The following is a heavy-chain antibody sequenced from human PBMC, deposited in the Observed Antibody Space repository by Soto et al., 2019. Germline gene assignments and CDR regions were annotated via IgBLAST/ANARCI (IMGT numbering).Heavy chain of an antibody. CDR1: GFTFSNYW. Sequence: EVQLVESGGGLGQPGGSLRLSCAASGFTFSNYWMTWVRYAPGKGLEWVANIKEDGSEKYYVDSVKGRFTISRDNAKNSLYLQMNSLRAEDTAVYYCARVMNDFLSGYYFDYWGQGTLVAVSS. V-gene: IGHV3-7*01. CDR2: IKEDGSEK. CDR3: ARVMNDFLSGYYFDY. J-gene: IGHJ4*02. D-gene: IGHD3-3*01.